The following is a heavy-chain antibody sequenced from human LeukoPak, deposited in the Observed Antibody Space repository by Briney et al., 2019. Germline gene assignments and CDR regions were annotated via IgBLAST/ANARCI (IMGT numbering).Heavy chain of an antibody. CDR3: SRLGHDTLTGPIDD. J-gene: IGHJ4*02. D-gene: IGHD3-9*01. Sequence: PGGSLRLSCAASGFTFSGSAMHWVRQASGRGLEWVGRIRSKANNYATTYGASVKGRFTISRDDSKNTAYLQMNSLKTEDTAVYYCSRLGHDTLTGPIDDWGQGTVVTVSS. CDR2: IRSKANNYAT. V-gene: IGHV3-73*01. CDR1: GFTFSGSA.